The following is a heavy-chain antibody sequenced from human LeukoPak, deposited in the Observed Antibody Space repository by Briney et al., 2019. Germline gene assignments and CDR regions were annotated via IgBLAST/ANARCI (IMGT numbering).Heavy chain of an antibody. CDR3: ARGLTFGERINWFDP. V-gene: IGHV4-59*01. Sequence: PSETLSLTCTVSGGSISNYYWSWIRQPPGKGLEWIGYIYYSGSTNYNPSLKSRVTISVDTSRNQFSLKLSSVTAADTAVYYCARGLTFGERINWFDPWGQGTLVTVSS. D-gene: IGHD3-10*01. CDR1: GGSISNYY. CDR2: IYYSGST. J-gene: IGHJ5*02.